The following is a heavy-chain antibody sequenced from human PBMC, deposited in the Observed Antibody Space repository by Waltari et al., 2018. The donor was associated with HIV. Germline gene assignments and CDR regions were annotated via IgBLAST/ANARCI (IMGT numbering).Heavy chain of an antibody. CDR2: IKQDESEK. D-gene: IGHD3-22*01. CDR1: EFTFNNYW. CDR3: AREALYDSSGYYFDY. J-gene: IGHJ4*02. Sequence: EVQLVESGGGLVQPGGSLRLSCAASEFTFNNYWMTWVRQAPGKGVEWVASIKQDESEKYYVDSLKGRFTISRDNAKNSLFLQMNSLRAEDTAVYYCAREALYDSSGYYFDYWGQGTLVTVSS. V-gene: IGHV3-7*01.